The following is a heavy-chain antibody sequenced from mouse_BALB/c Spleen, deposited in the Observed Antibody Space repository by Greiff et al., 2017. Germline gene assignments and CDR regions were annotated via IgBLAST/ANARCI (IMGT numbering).Heavy chain of an antibody. Sequence: EVKVIESGGGLVQPGGSLKLSCAASGFDFSRYWMSWVRQAPGKGLEWIGEINPDSSTINYTPSLKDKFIISRDNAKNTLYLQMSKVRSEDTALYYCARRYVSRSFYAMDYWGQGTSVTVSS. V-gene: IGHV4-1*02. CDR2: INPDSSTI. CDR1: GFDFSRYW. CDR3: ARRYVSRSFYAMDY. D-gene: IGHD1-1*01. J-gene: IGHJ4*01.